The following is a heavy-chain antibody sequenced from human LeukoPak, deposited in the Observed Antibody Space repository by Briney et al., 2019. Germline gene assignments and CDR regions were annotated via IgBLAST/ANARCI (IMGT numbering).Heavy chain of an antibody. CDR2: VSGTGDST. CDR3: AKASREYSSTWYY. D-gene: IGHD6-13*01. V-gene: IGHV3-23*01. J-gene: IGHJ4*02. CDR1: GFTFNNYV. Sequence: GGSLRLSCAASGFTFNNYVMSWVLQAPGKGLEWVSSVSGTGDSTYYADSVKGRFTISRDNFKNRLYLQMNSLRDDDTAVYYCAKASREYSSTWYYWGQGTLVTVSS.